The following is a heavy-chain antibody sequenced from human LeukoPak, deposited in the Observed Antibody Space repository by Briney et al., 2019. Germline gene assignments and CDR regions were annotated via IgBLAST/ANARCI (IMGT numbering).Heavy chain of an antibody. CDR1: GFTFSNYW. J-gene: IGHJ4*02. Sequence: PGGSLRLSCAASGFTFSNYWMHWVRQAPGKGLVWVSRINSDGSATNYADSVKGRFTISRDNAENTLYLQMNSLRADDTAVYYCANPGRYSSGWVFPPCFDYWGQGTLVTVSS. CDR2: INSDGSAT. V-gene: IGHV3-74*01. CDR3: ANPGRYSSGWVFPPCFDY. D-gene: IGHD6-19*01.